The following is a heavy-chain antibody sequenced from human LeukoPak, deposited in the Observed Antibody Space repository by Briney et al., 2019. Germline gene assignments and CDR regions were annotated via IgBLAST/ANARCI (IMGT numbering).Heavy chain of an antibody. V-gene: IGHV1-46*01. Sequence: ASVKVSCKASGYTFTNYYMHWVRQAPGQGLEWMGIINPSAGSTRYAQKFRGRVIMTRDTSTSTVYMELRSLRSDDTAVYYCARGGETYYYDSSGYYLLDYWGQGTLVTVSS. J-gene: IGHJ4*02. CDR3: ARGGETYYYDSSGYYLLDY. CDR2: INPSAGST. D-gene: IGHD3-22*01. CDR1: GYTFTNYY.